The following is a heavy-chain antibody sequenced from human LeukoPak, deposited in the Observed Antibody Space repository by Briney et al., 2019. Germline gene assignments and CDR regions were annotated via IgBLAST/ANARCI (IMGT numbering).Heavy chain of an antibody. J-gene: IGHJ4*02. CDR1: GYTFTGYY. CDR2: INPNSGGT. CDR3: ASAEGIAAAGTCLGY. D-gene: IGHD6-13*01. V-gene: IGHV1-2*02. Sequence: GASVKVSCKASGYTFTGYYMHWVRQAPGQGLEWMGWINPNSGGTNYAQKFQGRVTMTRDTSISTAYMELSRLRSDDTAVYYCASAEGIAAAGTCLGYWGQGTLVTVSS.